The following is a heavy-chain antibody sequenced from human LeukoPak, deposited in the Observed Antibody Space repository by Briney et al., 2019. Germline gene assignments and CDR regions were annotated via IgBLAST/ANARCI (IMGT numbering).Heavy chain of an antibody. J-gene: IGHJ4*02. V-gene: IGHV1-18*04. D-gene: IGHD3-10*01. CDR2: ISAYNGNT. CDR3: ARGWFGEFYFDY. CDR1: GYTFTGYY. Sequence: ASVKVSCKASGYTFTGYYMHWVRQAPGQGLEWMGWISAYNGNTNYAQKLQGRVTMTTDTSTSTAYMELRSLRSDDTAVYYCARGWFGEFYFDYWGQGTLVTVSS.